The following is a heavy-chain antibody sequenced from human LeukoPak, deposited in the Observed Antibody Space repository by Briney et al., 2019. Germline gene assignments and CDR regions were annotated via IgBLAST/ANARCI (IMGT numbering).Heavy chain of an antibody. V-gene: IGHV3-53*01. Sequence: GGSLRLSCAASGFTVSSNYMSWVRQAPGKGLEWVSVIYSGGAIYYTDSVKGRFTISRDNSKNTLYLQVNSLRAEDTAVYYCARGGYDSGSYYKGPLYYFDYWGQGTLVTVSS. CDR1: GFTVSSNY. J-gene: IGHJ4*02. CDR2: IYSGGAI. CDR3: ARGGYDSGSYYKGPLYYFDY. D-gene: IGHD3-10*01.